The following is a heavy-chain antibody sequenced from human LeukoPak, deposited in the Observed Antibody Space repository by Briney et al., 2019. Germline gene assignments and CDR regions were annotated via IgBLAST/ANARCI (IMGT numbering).Heavy chain of an antibody. J-gene: IGHJ6*03. CDR1: GDSVSSNSAA. CDR3: ARTPRIGCSSTSCYYYYMDV. Sequence: SQTLSLTCAISGDSVSSNSAAWNWIRQSPSRGLEWLGRTYYRSKWYNDYAESVKSRITINPDTSKNQFSLQLNSVTPEDTAVYYCARTPRIGCSSTSCYYYYMDVWGKGTTVTVSS. CDR2: TYYRSKWYN. V-gene: IGHV6-1*01. D-gene: IGHD2-2*01.